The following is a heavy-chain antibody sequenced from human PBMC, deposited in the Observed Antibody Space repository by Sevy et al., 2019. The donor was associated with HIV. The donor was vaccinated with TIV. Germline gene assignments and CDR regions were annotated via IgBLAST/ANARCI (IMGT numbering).Heavy chain of an antibody. CDR1: GYTLTELS. J-gene: IGHJ4*02. CDR2: FDPEDGKT. D-gene: IGHD3-22*01. V-gene: IGHV1-24*01. CDR3: ASTRDYYDSSGYYFDY. Sequence: ASVKVSCKVSGYTLTELSIHWVRQAHGKGLEWLVTFDPEDGKTIYAQNFQGRVTMTEDTSTDTTYMELSSLRSEDMAVYYCASTRDYYDSSGYYFDYWGQGTLVTVSS.